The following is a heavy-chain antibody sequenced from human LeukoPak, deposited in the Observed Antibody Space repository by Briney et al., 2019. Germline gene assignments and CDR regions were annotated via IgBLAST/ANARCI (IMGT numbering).Heavy chain of an antibody. CDR2: IYYSGST. Sequence: PSETLSLXSTVSGGSISSYYWSWIRQPPGKGLEWIGYIYYSGSTNYNPSLKSRVTISVDTSKNQFSLKLSSVTAADTAVYYCARDRTKSPNAFDIWGQGTMVTVSS. CDR3: ARDRTKSPNAFDI. D-gene: IGHD2-8*01. V-gene: IGHV4-59*01. J-gene: IGHJ3*02. CDR1: GGSISSYY.